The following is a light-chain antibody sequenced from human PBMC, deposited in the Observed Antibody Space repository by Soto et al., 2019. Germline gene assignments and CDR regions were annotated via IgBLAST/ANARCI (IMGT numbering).Light chain of an antibody. V-gene: IGKV3-20*01. Sequence: EIVLTQSPGTLSLSPGERATLSCRASQSVSSSYLAWYQQKPGQAPRLLIYGASSRATGIPDRFSGSGSGTDFTLTISRLEPEDLAVYYCQQYGSSSFYTFSPGTKVDIK. CDR1: QSVSSSY. CDR3: QQYGSSSFYT. J-gene: IGKJ3*01. CDR2: GAS.